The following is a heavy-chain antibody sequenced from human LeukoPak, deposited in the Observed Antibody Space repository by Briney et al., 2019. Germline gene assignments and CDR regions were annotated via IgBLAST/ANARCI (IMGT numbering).Heavy chain of an antibody. CDR3: ARDHTAMVSRPYGMDV. D-gene: IGHD5-18*01. J-gene: IGHJ6*02. Sequence: ASVKVSCKASGDTFTGYYMHWLRQAPGQGLEWMGRINPNSGGTNYAQKFQGRVTMTRDTSISTAYMELSRLRSDDTAVYYCARDHTAMVSRPYGMDVWGQGTTVTVSS. CDR1: GDTFTGYY. V-gene: IGHV1-2*02. CDR2: INPNSGGT.